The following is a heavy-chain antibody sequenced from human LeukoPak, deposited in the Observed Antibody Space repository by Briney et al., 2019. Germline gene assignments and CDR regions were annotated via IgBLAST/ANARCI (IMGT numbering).Heavy chain of an antibody. V-gene: IGHV3-11*04. D-gene: IGHD1-26*01. J-gene: IGHJ4*02. CDR1: GFTFSDYY. CDR3: ARDPPRRWDKGRGYYFDY. Sequence: PGGSLRLSCAASGFTFSDYYMSWIRQAPGKGLEWVSYISSSGSTIYYADSVKGRFTISRDNAKNSLYLQMNSLRAEDTAVYYCARDPPRRWDKGRGYYFDYWGQGALVTVSS. CDR2: ISSSGSTI.